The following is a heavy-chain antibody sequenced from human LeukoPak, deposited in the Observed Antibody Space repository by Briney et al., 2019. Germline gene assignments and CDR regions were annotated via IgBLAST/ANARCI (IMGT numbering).Heavy chain of an antibody. D-gene: IGHD3-10*01. V-gene: IGHV3-30*03. CDR2: ISSDGSDK. CDR3: ARSYYYGSGHVDY. J-gene: IGHJ4*02. Sequence: PGGSLRLSCAASGFTFSSYGMHWVRQAPGKGLEWVAVISSDGSDKYYADSVKGRFTISRDNSKNTLHLQMNSLRAEDTAVYYCARSYYYGSGHVDYWGQGTLVTVSS. CDR1: GFTFSSYG.